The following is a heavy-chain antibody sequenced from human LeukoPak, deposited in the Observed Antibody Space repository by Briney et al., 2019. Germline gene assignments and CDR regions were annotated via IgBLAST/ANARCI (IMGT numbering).Heavy chain of an antibody. J-gene: IGHJ4*02. CDR1: GCSFTSYW. Sequence: PGEALQISFKGSGCSFTSYWIAWVRPMPGKGGGWMGIIYPGDCDTRYSPSFQGQLTISADKSISTAYLQWSSLKASDTAMYYCARHTSGSYHAPLDYWGQGTLVTVSS. CDR3: ARHTSGSYHAPLDY. V-gene: IGHV5-51*01. D-gene: IGHD1-26*01. CDR2: IYPGDCDT.